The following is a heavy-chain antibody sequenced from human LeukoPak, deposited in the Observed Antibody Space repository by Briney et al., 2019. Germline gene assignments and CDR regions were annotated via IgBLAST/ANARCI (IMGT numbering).Heavy chain of an antibody. CDR2: IYYSGST. Sequence: SETLSLTCTVSGGSIFGSTYYWGWIRQPPGKGLEWIGSIYYSGSTYYNPSLKSRVTISVDTSRNQFSLNLSSVTAADTAVYYCARHFRRGSYEDAFDIRGPGTMVTVSS. D-gene: IGHD1-26*01. V-gene: IGHV4-39*01. J-gene: IGHJ3*02. CDR3: ARHFRRGSYEDAFDI. CDR1: GGSIFGSTYY.